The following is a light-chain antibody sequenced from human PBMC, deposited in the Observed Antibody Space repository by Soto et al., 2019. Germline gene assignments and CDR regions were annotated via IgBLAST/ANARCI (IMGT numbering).Light chain of an antibody. CDR1: SSDVGGYNY. CDR3: SSYTSSSTRV. J-gene: IGLJ2*01. CDR2: DVS. V-gene: IGLV2-14*01. Sequence: QSVLTQPASVSGSPGQSITISCTGTSSDVGGYNYVSWYQQHPGKAPKLMIYDVSNRPSGVSNRFSGSKSGNTASLTISGLQAEDEGDYYCSSYTSSSTRVFGGGTQLTVL.